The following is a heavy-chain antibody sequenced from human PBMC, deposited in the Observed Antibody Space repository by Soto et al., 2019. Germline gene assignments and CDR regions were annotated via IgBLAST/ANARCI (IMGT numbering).Heavy chain of an antibody. Sequence: QVQLVESGGGVVQPGRSLRLSCAASGFFFRNFGMHWVRRAPGKGLEWVAAISGDGNDEYYPDSMKGRFTISRDNFNNTLYLQLNSLRPEDTAVYHCVQGASTAHQPLDSWGQGVLVTVSS. J-gene: IGHJ4*02. CDR2: ISGDGNDE. CDR3: VQGASTAHQPLDS. V-gene: IGHV3-30*03. D-gene: IGHD1-26*01. CDR1: GFFFRNFG.